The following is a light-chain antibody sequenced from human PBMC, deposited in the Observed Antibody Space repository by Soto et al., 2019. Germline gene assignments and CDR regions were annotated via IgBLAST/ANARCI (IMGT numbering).Light chain of an antibody. CDR1: TSNIGSNT. Sequence: QSVLTQPPSASGTPGQRVTISCSGTTSNIGSNTVSWYHHLPGTAPKLLIYSNDQRPSGVPDRFSGSKSGTSSSLAISGLQSEDEADYYCDIWELPVSAWVFGGGTKLTVI. CDR2: SND. V-gene: IGLV1-44*01. CDR3: DIWELPVSAWV. J-gene: IGLJ3*02.